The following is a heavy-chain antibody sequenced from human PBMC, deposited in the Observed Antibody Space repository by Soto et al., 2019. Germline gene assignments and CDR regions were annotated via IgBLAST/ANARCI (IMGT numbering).Heavy chain of an antibody. CDR3: ARRYCDNGVCPFDY. CDR2: ICGKSTYI. D-gene: IGHD2-8*01. Sequence: GGSLRLSCAASGFTFSPYSMSWVRQAPGKGLEWVSSICGKSTYIYYADSVKGRFTISRDNAKNSLYLQMDSLGAEDTAVYFCARRYCDNGVCPFDYWGLGTLVTVSS. J-gene: IGHJ4*02. CDR1: GFTFSPYS. V-gene: IGHV3-21*01.